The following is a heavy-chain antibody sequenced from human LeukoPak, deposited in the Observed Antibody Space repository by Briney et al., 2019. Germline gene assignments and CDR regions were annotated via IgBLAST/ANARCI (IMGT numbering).Heavy chain of an antibody. D-gene: IGHD5-24*01. CDR1: GFTFKKYW. CDR2: IKEDGSET. Sequence: PGESLRLSCAASGFTFKKYWMYWVRQVPGKGLECLANIKEDGSETYYADSVKGRFTISRDNPKNLLFLQINSLRVEDTAVYYCARETPRRGETRDGYRWGQGTLVTVSS. V-gene: IGHV3-7*01. CDR3: ARETPRRGETRDGYR. J-gene: IGHJ4*02.